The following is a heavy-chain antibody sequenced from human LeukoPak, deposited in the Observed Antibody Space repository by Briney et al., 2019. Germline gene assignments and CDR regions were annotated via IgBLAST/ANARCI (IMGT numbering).Heavy chain of an antibody. D-gene: IGHD3-22*01. V-gene: IGHV3-30*18. CDR3: AKRLGYYDSSEGYFDY. CDR2: ISYDGSNK. J-gene: IGHJ4*02. CDR1: GFTFSSYG. Sequence: GGSLRLSCAASGFTFSSYGMHWVRQAPGKGLEWVAVISYDGSNKNYADSVKGRFTISRDISKNTLYLQMNSLRAEDTAGHYCAKRLGYYDSSEGYFDYWGQGTLVTVSS.